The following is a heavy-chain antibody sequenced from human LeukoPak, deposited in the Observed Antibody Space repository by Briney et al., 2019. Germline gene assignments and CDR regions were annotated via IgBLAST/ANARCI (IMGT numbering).Heavy chain of an antibody. Sequence: GASVKVSCKASGYTFTSYGISWVRQAPGQGLEWMGWISAYNGNTNYAQKLQGRVTMTTDTSTSTAYMELRSLRSDDTAVYYCARANSSGWNWSGGMDVWGQGTTVTVSS. CDR2: ISAYNGNT. V-gene: IGHV1-18*01. CDR1: GYTFTSYG. D-gene: IGHD6-19*01. J-gene: IGHJ6*02. CDR3: ARANSSGWNWSGGMDV.